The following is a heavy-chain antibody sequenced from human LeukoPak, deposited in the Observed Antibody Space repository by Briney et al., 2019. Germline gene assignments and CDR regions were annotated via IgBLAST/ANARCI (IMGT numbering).Heavy chain of an antibody. J-gene: IGHJ4*02. V-gene: IGHV3-21*01. Sequence: GGSLRLSCAASGFTFSSYSLNWVRQAPGKGLEWVSSISSSSSYIYYADSVKGRFTISRDNAKNSLYLQMNSLRAEDTAVYYCATALQHYYDSSGTLLGGFDYWGQGTLVTVSS. D-gene: IGHD3-22*01. CDR2: ISSSSSYI. CDR1: GFTFSSYS. CDR3: ATALQHYYDSSGTLLGGFDY.